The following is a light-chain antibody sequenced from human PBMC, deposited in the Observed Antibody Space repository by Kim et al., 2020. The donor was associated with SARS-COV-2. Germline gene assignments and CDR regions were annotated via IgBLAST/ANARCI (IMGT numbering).Light chain of an antibody. Sequence: SYELTQPPSVSVSPGQTASITCSGDKLGDKYACXYQQKPGQSPVLVIYQDSKRPSGIPERFSGSNPGNTATLTISGTQAMDEADYYCQAWDSSTWVFGGG. CDR2: QDS. CDR3: QAWDSSTWV. J-gene: IGLJ3*02. CDR1: KLGDKY. V-gene: IGLV3-1*01.